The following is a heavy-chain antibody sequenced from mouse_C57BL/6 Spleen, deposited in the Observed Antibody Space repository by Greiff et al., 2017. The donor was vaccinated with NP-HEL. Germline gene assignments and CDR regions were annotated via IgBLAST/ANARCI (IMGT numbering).Heavy chain of an antibody. CDR3: AIYYSNLYYFDY. CDR2: IHPNSGST. D-gene: IGHD2-5*01. Sequence: VQLQQPGAELVKPGASVKLSCKASGYTFTSYWMHWVKQRPGQGLEWIGMIHPNSGSTNYNEKFKSKATLTVDKSSSTAYMQLSSLSSEDSAVYYCAIYYSNLYYFDYWGQGTTLTVSS. CDR1: GYTFTSYW. J-gene: IGHJ2*01. V-gene: IGHV1-64*01.